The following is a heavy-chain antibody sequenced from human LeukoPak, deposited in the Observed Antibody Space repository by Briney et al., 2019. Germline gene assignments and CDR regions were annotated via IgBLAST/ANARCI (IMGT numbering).Heavy chain of an antibody. CDR2: ISGSGAVT. J-gene: IGHJ4*02. Sequence: PGGSLRLSCNASGFIFSSFVMSWVRQARGKGLEWVSSISGSGAVTYYADSVKGRFTISRDNSMNTLNLQMNSLSVDDTAVYYCAKDFIGYSTSLYWGQGTLVSVSS. CDR3: AKDFIGYSTSLY. CDR1: GFIFSSFV. V-gene: IGHV3-23*01. D-gene: IGHD6-6*01.